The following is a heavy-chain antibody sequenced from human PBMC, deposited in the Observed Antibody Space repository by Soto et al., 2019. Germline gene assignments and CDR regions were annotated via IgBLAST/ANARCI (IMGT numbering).Heavy chain of an antibody. D-gene: IGHD1-26*01. CDR3: AREGGIVGATAADY. Sequence: QVQLQESGPGLVKPSQTLSLTCTVSGGSISSGGYYWSWIRQHPGKGREWIGYIYYSGSTYYNPSLXXXVXXSVDTSKNQFSLKLSSVTAADTAVYYCAREGGIVGATAADYWGQGTLVTVSS. J-gene: IGHJ4*02. CDR1: GGSISSGGYY. V-gene: IGHV4-31*03. CDR2: IYYSGST.